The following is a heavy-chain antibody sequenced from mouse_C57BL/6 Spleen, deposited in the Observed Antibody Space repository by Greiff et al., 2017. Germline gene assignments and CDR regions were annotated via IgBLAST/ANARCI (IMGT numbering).Heavy chain of an antibody. CDR3: AAYYSNPAWFAY. V-gene: IGHV1-7*01. CDR2: INPSSGYT. CDR1: GYTFTSYW. J-gene: IGHJ3*01. Sequence: VQLQQSGAELAKPGASVKLSCKASGYTFTSYWMHWVKQRPGQDLEWIGYINPSSGYTKYNQKFKDKATLTAYKSSSTAYMQLSSLTYEDSAVYYCAAYYSNPAWFAYWGQGTLVTVSA. D-gene: IGHD2-5*01.